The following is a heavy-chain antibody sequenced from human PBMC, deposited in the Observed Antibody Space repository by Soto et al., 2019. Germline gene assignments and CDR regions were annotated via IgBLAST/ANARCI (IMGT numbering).Heavy chain of an antibody. CDR3: ARSYDFGGVEIYYYYGMDV. Sequence: GGSLRLSCAASGFTFSSYGMHWVRQAPGKGLEWVAVISYDGSNKYYADSVKGRFTISRDNSKNTLYLQMNSLRAEDTAVYYCARSYDFGGVEIYYYYGMDVWGQGTTVTVSS. J-gene: IGHJ6*02. D-gene: IGHD3-3*01. CDR2: ISYDGSNK. CDR1: GFTFSSYG. V-gene: IGHV3-30*03.